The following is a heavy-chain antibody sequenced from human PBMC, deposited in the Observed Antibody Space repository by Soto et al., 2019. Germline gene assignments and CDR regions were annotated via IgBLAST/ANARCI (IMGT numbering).Heavy chain of an antibody. J-gene: IGHJ5*02. V-gene: IGHV1-8*01. CDR2: MEPHSGNI. Sequence: ASVKVSCKASGYTFTTYDINWVRQATGLGLEWMGWMEPHSGNIGYAQKFQGRVTMTRDTSINTAYLELRNLRSEDTALYYCVRGKFWFDTWGQGTLVTVSS. CDR3: VRGKFWFDT. CDR1: GYTFTTYD.